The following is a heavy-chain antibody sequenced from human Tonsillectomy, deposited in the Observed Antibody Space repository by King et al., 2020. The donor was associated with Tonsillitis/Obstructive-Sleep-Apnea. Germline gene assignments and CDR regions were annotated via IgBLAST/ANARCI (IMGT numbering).Heavy chain of an antibody. Sequence: QLVQSGGGVVQPGRSLRLSCAASGFTFSSYAMHWVRQAPGKGLEWVAVISYDGSNKYYADSVKGRFTISRDNYKNTLYLQMNSLRAEDTAVYYCARGGYCSSTSCPEGYYYYYMDVWGKGTTVTVSS. J-gene: IGHJ6*03. D-gene: IGHD2-2*01. CDR2: ISYDGSNK. V-gene: IGHV3-30*04. CDR1: GFTFSSYA. CDR3: ARGGYCSSTSCPEGYYYYYMDV.